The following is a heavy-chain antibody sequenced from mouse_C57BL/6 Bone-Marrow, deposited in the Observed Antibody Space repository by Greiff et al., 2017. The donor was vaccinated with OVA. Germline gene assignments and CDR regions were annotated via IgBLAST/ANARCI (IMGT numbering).Heavy chain of an antibody. CDR3: ARRGGSSSFDY. CDR2: ISSGGSYT. Sequence: EVNVVESGGDLVKPGGSLKLSCAASGFTFSSYGMSWVRQTPDKRLEWVATISSGGSYTYYPDSVKGRFTISRDNAKNTLYLQMSSLKSEDTAMYYCARRGGSSSFDYWGQGTTLTVSS. V-gene: IGHV5-6*02. J-gene: IGHJ2*01. CDR1: GFTFSSYG. D-gene: IGHD1-1*01.